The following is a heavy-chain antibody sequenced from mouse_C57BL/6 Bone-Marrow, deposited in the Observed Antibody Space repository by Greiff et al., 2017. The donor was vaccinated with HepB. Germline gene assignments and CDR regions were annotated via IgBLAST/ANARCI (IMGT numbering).Heavy chain of an antibody. V-gene: IGHV1-81*01. CDR2: IYPRSGNT. Sequence: VQLQQSGAELVKPGASVKISCKASGYTFTSYGISWVKQRTGQGLEWIGEIYPRSGNTYYNEKFKGKATLTADKSSSTAYMELRSLTSEDSAVYFCARKGDLYYGSSPLYWYFDVWGTGTTVTVSS. J-gene: IGHJ1*03. CDR3: ARKGDLYYGSSPLYWYFDV. D-gene: IGHD1-1*01. CDR1: GYTFTSYG.